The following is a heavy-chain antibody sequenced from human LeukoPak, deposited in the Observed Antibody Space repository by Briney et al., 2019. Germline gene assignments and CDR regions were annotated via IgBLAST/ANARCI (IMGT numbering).Heavy chain of an antibody. J-gene: IGHJ4*02. Sequence: GGSLRLSCAASGFTFSYYYMSWARQAPGKGLEWVANIKQDGSEQYYVDSVEGRFTISKDNAKNSLSLQMNSLRAEDTAMYFCARDNNNLFDYWGQGTLVTVSS. CDR2: IKQDGSEQ. V-gene: IGHV3-7*01. D-gene: IGHD1/OR15-1a*01. CDR1: GFTFSYYY. CDR3: ARDNNNLFDY.